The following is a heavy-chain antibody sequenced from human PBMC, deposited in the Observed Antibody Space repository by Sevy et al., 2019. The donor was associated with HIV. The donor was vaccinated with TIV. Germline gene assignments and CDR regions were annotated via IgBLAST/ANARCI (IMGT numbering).Heavy chain of an antibody. Sequence: GGSLRLSCAASGFIFSSYEMSWVRQAPGKGLEWISYIGSSGSNVYHADSVKGRFTISRDNAQISLYLQMNSLRVEDTAVYYCNRITLQGEDAFDLWGQGTMVTVSS. V-gene: IGHV3-48*03. CDR3: NRITLQGEDAFDL. D-gene: IGHD3-10*01. CDR2: IGSSGSNV. CDR1: GFIFSSYE. J-gene: IGHJ3*01.